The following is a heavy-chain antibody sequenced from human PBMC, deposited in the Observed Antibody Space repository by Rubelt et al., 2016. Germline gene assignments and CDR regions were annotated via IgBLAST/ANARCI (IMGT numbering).Heavy chain of an antibody. J-gene: IGHJ4*02. CDR2: IIPIFGTA. D-gene: IGHD4-17*01. CDR1: GGTFSSYA. CDR3: ARKSYGDTGYYFDY. Sequence: QVQLVQSGAEVKPPGSSVTLSCKAFGGTFSSYAISWVRQAPGQGLEWMGGIIPIFGTANYAQKFQGRVTITADESTSTAYMELSSLRSEDAAVYYCARKSYGDTGYYFDYWGQGTLVTVSS. V-gene: IGHV1-69*13.